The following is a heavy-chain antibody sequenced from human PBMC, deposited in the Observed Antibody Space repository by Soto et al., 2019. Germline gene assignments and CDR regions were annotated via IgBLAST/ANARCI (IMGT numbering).Heavy chain of an antibody. CDR2: ISSSSSYI. V-gene: IGHV3-21*01. Sequence: EVQLVESGGGLVKPGGSLRLSCAASGFTFSSYSMNWVRQAPGKGLEWVSSISSSSSYIYYAYSVKGRFTISRDNAKNSLDLQRHSLRAEDTAVYYCARAAHHCSSTSCPLPYYWGQGTLVTVSS. D-gene: IGHD2-2*01. J-gene: IGHJ4*02. CDR1: GFTFSSYS. CDR3: ARAAHHCSSTSCPLPYY.